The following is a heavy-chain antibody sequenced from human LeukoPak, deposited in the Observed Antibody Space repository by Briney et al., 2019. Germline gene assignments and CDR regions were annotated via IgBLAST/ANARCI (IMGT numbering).Heavy chain of an antibody. CDR1: GGXISSSSYY. J-gene: IGHJ3*02. Sequence: PSETLSLTCTVSGGXISSSSYYWGWIRQPPGKGLEWIGSIYYSGSTYYNPSLKSRVTISVDTSKNQFSLKLSSVTAADTAVYYCARRRGATGPQTFDIWGQGTMVTVSS. D-gene: IGHD1-26*01. CDR2: IYYSGST. CDR3: ARRRGATGPQTFDI. V-gene: IGHV4-39*01.